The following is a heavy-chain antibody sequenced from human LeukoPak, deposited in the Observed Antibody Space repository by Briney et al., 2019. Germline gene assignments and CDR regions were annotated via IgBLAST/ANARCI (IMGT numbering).Heavy chain of an antibody. V-gene: IGHV4-34*01. D-gene: IGHD7-27*01. J-gene: IGHJ4*02. CDR3: ARGDNWGYNY. Sequence: SETLSLTCAVYGGSFSGYYWSWIRQPPGKGLEWIGEINHSGSTNYNPSLKSRVTVSVDTSKYQFSLKLSSVTAADTAVYYCARGDNWGYNYWGQGTLVTVSS. CDR1: GGSFSGYY. CDR2: INHSGST.